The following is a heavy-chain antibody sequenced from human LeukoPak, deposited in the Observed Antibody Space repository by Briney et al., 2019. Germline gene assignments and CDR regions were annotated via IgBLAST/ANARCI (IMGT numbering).Heavy chain of an antibody. CDR2: INHSGST. CDR1: GGSLSGYY. V-gene: IGHV4-34*01. J-gene: IGHJ4*02. Sequence: SETLSLTCAVYGGSLSGYYWSWIRQPPGKGLEWIGEINHSGSTNYNPSLKSRVTISVDTSKNQFSLKLSSVTAADTAVYYCAREGSYSSHDYWGQGTLVTVSS. D-gene: IGHD4-4*01. CDR3: AREGSYSSHDY.